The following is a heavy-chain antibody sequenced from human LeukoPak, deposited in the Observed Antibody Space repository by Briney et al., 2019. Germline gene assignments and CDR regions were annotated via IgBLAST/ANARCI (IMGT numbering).Heavy chain of an antibody. J-gene: IGHJ4*02. V-gene: IGHV4-59*08. CDR3: AKLPSSGWYLGY. CDR2: IYYSGST. Sequence: SETLSLTCTVSGGSISSYYWSWIRQPPGKGLEWIGYIYYSGSTNYNPSLKSRVTISVDTSKNQFSLKLSSVTAADTAVYYCAKLPSSGWYLGYWGQGTLVTVSS. D-gene: IGHD6-19*01. CDR1: GGSISSYY.